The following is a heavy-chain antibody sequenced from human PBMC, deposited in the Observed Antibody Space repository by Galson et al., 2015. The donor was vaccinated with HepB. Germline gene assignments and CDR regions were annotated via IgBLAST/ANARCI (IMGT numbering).Heavy chain of an antibody. CDR3: AKMLVPRGYQLLSGWSDP. CDR2: ISGSGGST. V-gene: IGHV3-23*01. Sequence: SLRLSCAASGFSFSSYAMSWVRQAPGKGLEWVSAISGSGGSTYYADSVKGRFTISRDNSKNTLYLQMNSLRAEDTAVYYCAKMLVPRGYQLLSGWSDPWGQGTLVTVSS. D-gene: IGHD2-2*01. J-gene: IGHJ5*02. CDR1: GFSFSSYA.